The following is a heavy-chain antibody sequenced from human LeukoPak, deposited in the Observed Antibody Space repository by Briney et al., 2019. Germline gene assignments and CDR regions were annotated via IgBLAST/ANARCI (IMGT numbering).Heavy chain of an antibody. J-gene: IGHJ6*03. D-gene: IGHD3-10*01. CDR1: GYTFTSYD. CDR3: ARGTYYYGSGSYYNVRGVRGYYYYMDV. V-gene: IGHV1-8*01. CDR2: MNPNSGNT. Sequence: ASVKVSCKASGYTFTSYDINWVRQATGQGLEWMGWMNPNSGNTGYAQKFQGRVTMTRNTSISTAYMELSSLRSEDTAVYYCARGTYYYGSGSYYNVRGVRGYYYYMDVWGKGTTVTISS.